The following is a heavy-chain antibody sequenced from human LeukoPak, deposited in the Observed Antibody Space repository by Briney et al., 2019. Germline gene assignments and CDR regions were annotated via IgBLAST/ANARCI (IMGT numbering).Heavy chain of an antibody. J-gene: IGHJ4*02. D-gene: IGHD6-19*01. CDR3: ARVDQWLAVDY. Sequence: SETLSLTRAVYGGSFSGYYWSWIRQPPGKGLEWIGEINHSGSTNYNPSLKSRVTISVDTSKNQFSLKLSSVTAADTAVYYCARVDQWLAVDYWGQGTLVTVSS. V-gene: IGHV4-34*01. CDR1: GGSFSGYY. CDR2: INHSGST.